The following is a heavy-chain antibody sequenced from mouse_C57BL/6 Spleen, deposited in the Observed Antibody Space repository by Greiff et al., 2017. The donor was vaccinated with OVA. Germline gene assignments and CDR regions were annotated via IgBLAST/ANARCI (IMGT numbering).Heavy chain of an antibody. CDR1: GYSFTGYY. J-gene: IGHJ2*01. CDR3: ASHYSSSFDY. Sequence: VQLKESGPELVKPGASVKISCKASGYSFTGYYMNWVKQSPEKSLEWIGEINPSTGGTTYNQKFKAKATLTVDKSSSTAYMQLKSLTSEDSAVYYCASHYSSSFDYWGQGTTLTVSS. V-gene: IGHV1-42*01. CDR2: INPSTGGT. D-gene: IGHD1-1*01.